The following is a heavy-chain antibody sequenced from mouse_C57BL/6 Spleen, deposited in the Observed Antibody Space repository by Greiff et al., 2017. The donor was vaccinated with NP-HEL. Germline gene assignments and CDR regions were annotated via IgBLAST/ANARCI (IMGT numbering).Heavy chain of an antibody. V-gene: IGHV1-42*01. CDR2: INPSTGGT. CDR3: ARHHYGSRGDFDY. D-gene: IGHD1-1*01. J-gene: IGHJ2*01. CDR1: GYSFTGYY. Sequence: EVKLQQSGPELVKPGASVKISCKASGYSFTGYYMNWVKQSPEKSLEWIGEINPSTGGTTYNQKFKAKATLTVAKSSSTAYMQLKSLTSEDSSVYYCARHHYGSRGDFDYWGQGTTLTVSS.